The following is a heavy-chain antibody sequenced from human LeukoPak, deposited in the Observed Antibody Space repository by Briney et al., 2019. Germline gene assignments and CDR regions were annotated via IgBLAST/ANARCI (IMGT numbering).Heavy chain of an antibody. CDR3: ARTDGYGDYGFDY. D-gene: IGHD4-17*01. V-gene: IGHV3-53*04. J-gene: IGHJ4*02. CDR2: IYSGGST. Sequence: GGSLRLSCAASGFTVSSNYMSWVRLAPGKGLEWVSVIYSGGSTYYADSVKGRFTISRHNSKNTLYLQMNSLRAEVTAVYYCARTDGYGDYGFDYWGQGTLVTVSS. CDR1: GFTVSSNY.